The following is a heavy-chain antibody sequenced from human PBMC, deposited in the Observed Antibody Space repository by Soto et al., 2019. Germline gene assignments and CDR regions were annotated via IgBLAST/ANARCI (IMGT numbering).Heavy chain of an antibody. CDR3: ARIDGYHGPLDY. CDR1: GYSISSGYY. Sequence: SETLSLTCAVSGYSISSGYYWGWIRQPPGKGLEWIGSIYHKGSTNYSPSLKSRVAISLDTSENQFSLKVNSVTAADTAVYYCARIDGYHGPLDYWGQGTPVTVSS. CDR2: IYHKGST. D-gene: IGHD3-16*02. V-gene: IGHV4-38-2*01. J-gene: IGHJ4*02.